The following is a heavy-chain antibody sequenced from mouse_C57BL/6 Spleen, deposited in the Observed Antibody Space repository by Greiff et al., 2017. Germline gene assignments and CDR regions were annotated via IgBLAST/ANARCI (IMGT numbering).Heavy chain of an antibody. CDR3: ARPHYYGSSYGFDY. Sequence: EVHLVESGGGLVKPGGSLKLSCAASGFTFSDYGIHWVRQAPEKGLEWVAYISSGSSTIYYADTVKGRFTISRDNAKNTLFLQMTSLRSEDTAMYYCARPHYYGSSYGFDYWGQGTTLTVSS. CDR2: ISSGSSTI. CDR1: GFTFSDYG. J-gene: IGHJ2*01. D-gene: IGHD1-1*01. V-gene: IGHV5-17*01.